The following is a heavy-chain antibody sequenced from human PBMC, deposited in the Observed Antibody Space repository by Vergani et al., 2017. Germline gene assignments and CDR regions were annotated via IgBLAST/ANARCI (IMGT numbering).Heavy chain of an antibody. J-gene: IGHJ4*02. CDR1: GGFLSSYY. V-gene: IGHV4-59*01. CDR3: ARGGSSSWYCDY. D-gene: IGHD6-13*01. Sequence: QVQLQESGPGLVKPSETLSLICTVSGGFLSSYYWSWIRQPPGKGLEWIGYIYYSGSTNYNPSLKSRVTISVDTSKNQFSLKLSSVTAADTAVYYCARGGSSSWYCDYWGQGTLVTVSS. CDR2: IYYSGST.